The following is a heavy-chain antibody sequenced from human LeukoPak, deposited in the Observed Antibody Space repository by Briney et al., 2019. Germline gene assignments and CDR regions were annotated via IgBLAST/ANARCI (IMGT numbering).Heavy chain of an antibody. D-gene: IGHD2-15*01. CDR1: GFTVSSNY. V-gene: IGHV3-66*01. J-gene: IGHJ5*02. CDR3: AKDLVVVAATILNWFDP. CDR2: IYSGGST. Sequence: GGSLRLSCAASGFTVSSNYMSWVRQAPGKGLEWVSVIYSGGSTYYADSVKGRFTISRDNSKNTLYLQMNSLRAEDTAVYYCAKDLVVVAATILNWFDPWGQGTLVTVSS.